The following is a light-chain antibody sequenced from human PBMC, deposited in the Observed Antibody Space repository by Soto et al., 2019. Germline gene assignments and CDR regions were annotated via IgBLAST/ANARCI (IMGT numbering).Light chain of an antibody. J-gene: IGLJ1*01. CDR2: EVN. CDR1: SVDVGTYDL. Sequence: QYALTQPASVSGSPGQSITISCTGTSVDVGTYDLVAWYQQYPGKVPKLMVYEVNKRPSGVSNRFSGSKSGNTASLTISGLQPDDEADYYCCSYAGSSTHVFGTGTKLTDL. V-gene: IGLV2-23*02. CDR3: CSYAGSSTHV.